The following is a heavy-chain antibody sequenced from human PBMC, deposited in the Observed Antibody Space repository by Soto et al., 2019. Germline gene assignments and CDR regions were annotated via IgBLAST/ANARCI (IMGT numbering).Heavy chain of an antibody. V-gene: IGHV4-34*01. CDR3: ARGRYYGSGSATPGMDV. D-gene: IGHD3-10*01. CDR1: GASLTGYY. CDR2: INHSGST. J-gene: IGHJ6*02. Sequence: SETLSLTCALHGASLTGYYWSRIRQHPGKGLEWIGEINHSGSTNYNPSPKSRVTISVDTSKNQFSLKLSSVTAADTAVYYCARGRYYGSGSATPGMDVWGQGTTVT.